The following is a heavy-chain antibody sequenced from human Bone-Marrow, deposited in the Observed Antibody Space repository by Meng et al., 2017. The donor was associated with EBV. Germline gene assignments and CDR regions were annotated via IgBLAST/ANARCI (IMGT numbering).Heavy chain of an antibody. CDR3: SIIIYGSGLNSWFDP. V-gene: IGHV4-4*02. J-gene: IGHJ5*02. CDR1: GGSISSDNW. D-gene: IGHD3-10*01. CDR2: IHHGGST. Sequence: LQESGPGLVKSSGTLSLPCGVSGGSISSDNWWTWVRQPPGKGLEWVGEIHHGGSTNYNPSLKSRVTISLDKSKNQFSLRLTSVTAADTAVYYCSIIIYGSGLNSWFDPWGQGTLVTVSS.